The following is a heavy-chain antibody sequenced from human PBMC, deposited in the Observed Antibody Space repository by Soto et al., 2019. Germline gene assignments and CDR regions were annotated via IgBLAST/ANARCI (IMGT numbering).Heavy chain of an antibody. V-gene: IGHV3-53*01. CDR3: AREGRDGYNYYFDY. D-gene: IGHD1-1*01. CDR2: IYSGGST. J-gene: IGHJ4*02. Sequence: PGGSLRLSCAASGFTVSSNYMSWVRQAPGEGLEWVSVIYSGGSTYYADSVKGRFTISRDNSKNTLYLQMNSLRAEDTAVYYCAREGRDGYNYYFDYWGQGTLVTVSS. CDR1: GFTVSSNY.